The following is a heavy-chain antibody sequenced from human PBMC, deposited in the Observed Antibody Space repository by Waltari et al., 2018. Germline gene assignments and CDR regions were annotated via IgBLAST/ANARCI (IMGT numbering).Heavy chain of an antibody. J-gene: IGHJ4*02. CDR1: GFTFSSYG. Sequence: QVQLVESGGGVVQPGGSLRLSCAASGFTFSSYGMHWVRQAPGMGLEWVAFIRYAGSNKYYADSVKGRFTISRDNSKNTLYLQMNSRRAEDTAVYYCAKDGPWTSGSYYFDYWGQGTLVTVSS. CDR2: IRYAGSNK. V-gene: IGHV3-30*02. CDR3: AKDGPWTSGSYYFDY. D-gene: IGHD1-26*01.